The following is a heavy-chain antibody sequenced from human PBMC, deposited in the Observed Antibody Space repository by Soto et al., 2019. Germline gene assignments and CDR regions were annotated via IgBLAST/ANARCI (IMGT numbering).Heavy chain of an antibody. CDR2: IHYSGSI. CDR3: AREDDGGDRDYYGLDV. V-gene: IGHV4-30-4*01. J-gene: IGHJ6*02. D-gene: IGHD2-21*02. CDR1: GGSISTDHYH. Sequence: QVQLQESGPGLVRPSQTLSLTCTVSGGSISTDHYHWTWIRQAPGKGLEWIGYIHYSGSIQFNPSLQSRVSMSVDTSKNLFSLRLSSVTAADTAVDFCAREDDGGDRDYYGLDVWGQGTTVTVSS.